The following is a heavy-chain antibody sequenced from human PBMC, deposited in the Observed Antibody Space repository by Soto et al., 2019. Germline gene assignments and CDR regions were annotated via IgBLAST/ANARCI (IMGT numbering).Heavy chain of an antibody. D-gene: IGHD2-21*02. CDR2: IWYDGSNK. V-gene: IGHV3-33*01. J-gene: IGHJ4*02. CDR1: GFTFSSYG. Sequence: GGSLRLSCAASGFTFSSYGMHWVRQAPGKGLEWVAVIWYDGSNKYYADSVKGRFTISRDNSKNTLYLQMNSLRAEDTAVYYCARDNYGGNSLVDYWGQGTLVTVSS. CDR3: ARDNYGGNSLVDY.